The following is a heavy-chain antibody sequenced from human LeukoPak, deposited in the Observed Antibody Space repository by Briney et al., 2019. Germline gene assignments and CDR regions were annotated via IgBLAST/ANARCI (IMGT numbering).Heavy chain of an antibody. V-gene: IGHV3-11*01. Sequence: GGSPRLSCAASGFTFSDYYMSWIRPAPGKGLEWVSYISSSGSTIYYADSVKGRFTISRDNAKNSLYLQMNSLRAEDTAVYYCAKDRLLNCRGDCYIFDYWGQGTVVTVSS. D-gene: IGHD2-21*02. J-gene: IGHJ4*02. CDR2: ISSSGSTI. CDR1: GFTFSDYY. CDR3: AKDRLLNCRGDCYIFDY.